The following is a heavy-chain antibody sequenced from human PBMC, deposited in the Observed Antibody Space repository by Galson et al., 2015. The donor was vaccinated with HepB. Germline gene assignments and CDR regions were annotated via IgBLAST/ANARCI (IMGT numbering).Heavy chain of an antibody. J-gene: IGHJ2*01. CDR1: GFTFSSYA. Sequence: SLRLSCAASGFTFSSYAMHWVRQAPGKGLEWVAVISYDGSNKYYADSVKGRFTISRDNSKNTLYLQMNSLRAEDTAVYYCARGCSGGVSYFDLWGRGTLVTVSS. CDR2: ISYDGSNK. V-gene: IGHV3-30*04. D-gene: IGHD2-15*01. CDR3: ARGCSGGVSYFDL.